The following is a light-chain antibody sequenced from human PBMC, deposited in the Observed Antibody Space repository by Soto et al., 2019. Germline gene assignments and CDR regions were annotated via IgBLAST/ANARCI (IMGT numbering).Light chain of an antibody. V-gene: IGKV3-15*01. CDR1: QSISTN. CDR2: DAS. Sequence: VTTPTPATHSASAWHRSTQSYRSSQSISTNLAWYQQKPGQAPRLLIYDASTRATGIPARFSGSGSGKEFTLTISSLQSEDFAVYYCQQYNNWPPWTFGQGTKV. CDR3: QQYNNWPPWT. J-gene: IGKJ1*01.